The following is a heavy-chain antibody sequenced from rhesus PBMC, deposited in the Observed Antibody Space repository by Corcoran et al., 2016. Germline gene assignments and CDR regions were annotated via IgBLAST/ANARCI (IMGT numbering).Heavy chain of an antibody. Sequence: EVQLVESGGGLVQPGGSLRLSCAASGFTFSIYGIHWVRQAPEKGLEGVAVISSEGSNKYCADSVKDRFTISRDNSNNILYLQMNNLKLEDTAVYYCTRFDVWGPGVLVTVSS. CDR3: TRFDV. CDR1: GFTFSIYG. CDR2: ISSEGSNK. J-gene: IGHJ5-1*01. V-gene: IGHV3-54*02.